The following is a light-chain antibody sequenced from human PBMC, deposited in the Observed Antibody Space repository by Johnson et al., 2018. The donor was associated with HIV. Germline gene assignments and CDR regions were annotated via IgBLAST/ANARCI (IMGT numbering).Light chain of an antibody. CDR1: SSNIGNNY. CDR2: EST. J-gene: IGLJ1*01. CDR3: GTWDSRLNVYL. V-gene: IGLV1-51*02. Sequence: QSALTQPPSVSAAPGQRVTISCFGSSSNIGNNYVSWYQQLPGTAPKLLIYESTNRPSGIPDRFSGSKSGTSATLGISGLQTGDEADYYCGTWDSRLNVYLFGPGTKVTVL.